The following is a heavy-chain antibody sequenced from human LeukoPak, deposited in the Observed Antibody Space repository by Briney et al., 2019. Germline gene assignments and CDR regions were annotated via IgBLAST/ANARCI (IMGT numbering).Heavy chain of an antibody. V-gene: IGHV4-39*01. Sequence: SETLSLTCTVSGVSISSSSYYWGWIRQPPGKGLEWIGSIYYSGSTYYNPSLKSRVTISVDTSKNQFSLKLSSVTAADTAVYYCASMDPYYYYGMDVWGQGTTVTVSS. D-gene: IGHD2-2*03. CDR2: IYYSGST. CDR3: ASMDPYYYYGMDV. J-gene: IGHJ6*02. CDR1: GVSISSSSYY.